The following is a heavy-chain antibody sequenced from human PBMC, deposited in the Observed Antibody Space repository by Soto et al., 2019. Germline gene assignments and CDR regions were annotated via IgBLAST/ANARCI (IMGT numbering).Heavy chain of an antibody. V-gene: IGHV6-1*01. D-gene: IGHD2-2*01. Sequence: KQSQTLSLTCAISGDSVSSNSAAWNWIRQSPSRGLEWLGRTYYRSKWYNDYAVSVKSRITINPDTSKNQFSLQLNSVTPEDTAVYYCARALGYCSSTSCRIFRFIGYYYMDVWGKGTTVTVSS. CDR2: TYYRSKWYN. J-gene: IGHJ6*03. CDR3: ARALGYCSSTSCRIFRFIGYYYMDV. CDR1: GDSVSSNSAA.